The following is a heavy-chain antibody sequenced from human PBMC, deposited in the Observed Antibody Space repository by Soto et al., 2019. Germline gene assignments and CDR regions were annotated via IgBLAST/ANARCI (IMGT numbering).Heavy chain of an antibody. D-gene: IGHD3-10*01. CDR2: MNPNSGNT. CDR3: ARADYGSGSYYIPDAFDI. CDR1: GYTFTSYD. V-gene: IGHV1-8*01. J-gene: IGHJ3*02. Sequence: ASVKVSCKASGYTFTSYDISWVRQATGQGLEWMGWMNPNSGNTGYAQKFQGRVTMTRNTSISTAYMELSSLRSEDTAVYYCARADYGSGSYYIPDAFDIWGQGTMVTVSS.